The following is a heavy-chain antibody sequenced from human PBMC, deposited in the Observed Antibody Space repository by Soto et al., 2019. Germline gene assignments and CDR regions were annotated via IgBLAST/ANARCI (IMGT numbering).Heavy chain of an antibody. D-gene: IGHD3-3*01. Sequence: QVQLVQSGAEVKKPGASVKVSCKASGYTFTGYYMHWVRQAPGQGLEWMGWINPNSGGTNYAQKFQGWVTMTRDTSISTASMELSRLRSDDTAVYYCARAPPPPLGVVTIPPFDYWGQGTLVTVSS. CDR1: GYTFTGYY. CDR2: INPNSGGT. J-gene: IGHJ4*02. CDR3: ARAPPPPLGVVTIPPFDY. V-gene: IGHV1-2*04.